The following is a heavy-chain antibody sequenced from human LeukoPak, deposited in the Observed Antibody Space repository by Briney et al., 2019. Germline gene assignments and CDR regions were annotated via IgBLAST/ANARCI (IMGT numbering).Heavy chain of an antibody. CDR2: IRYDGSNK. D-gene: IGHD3-10*01. J-gene: IGHJ3*02. V-gene: IGHV3-30*02. CDR3: AKDGRQRKTYFYGSGSANAFDI. CDR1: GFTFSSYG. Sequence: GGSLRLSCAASGFTFSSYGMHWVRHTPGKGLEWVAFIRYDGSNKYYADSVKGRFTISRDNSKNTLYLQMHSLRAEDTAVYYCAKDGRQRKTYFYGSGSANAFDIWGQGTMVTVSS.